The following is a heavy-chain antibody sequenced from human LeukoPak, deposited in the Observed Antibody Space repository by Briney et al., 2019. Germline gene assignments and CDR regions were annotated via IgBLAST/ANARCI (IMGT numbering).Heavy chain of an antibody. CDR3: ARDPNTNNGWDPSGWFDP. Sequence: GGSLRLSCAASGFTFSSYSMNWVRQAPGKGLEWVSYISSSSSTIYYADSVKGRFTISRDNAKNSLYLQMNSLRAADTAVYYCARDPNTNNGWDPSGWFDPWGQGTLVTVSS. V-gene: IGHV3-48*04. CDR2: ISSSSSTI. D-gene: IGHD2-15*01. J-gene: IGHJ5*02. CDR1: GFTFSSYS.